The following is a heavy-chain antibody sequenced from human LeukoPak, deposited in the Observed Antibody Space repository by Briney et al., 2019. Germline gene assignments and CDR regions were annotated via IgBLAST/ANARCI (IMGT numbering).Heavy chain of an antibody. J-gene: IGHJ4*02. CDR1: GFTFSSYW. Sequence: PGGSLRLSCAASGFTFSSYWMSWVRQAPGKGLEWVSTISGSGDSTYYADSVKGRFTISRDNSKNTLYLQMNSLRAEDTAVYYCAKRRHVWELPPSSDWGQGTLVTVSS. D-gene: IGHD1-26*01. CDR3: AKRRHVWELPPSSD. CDR2: ISGSGDST. V-gene: IGHV3-23*01.